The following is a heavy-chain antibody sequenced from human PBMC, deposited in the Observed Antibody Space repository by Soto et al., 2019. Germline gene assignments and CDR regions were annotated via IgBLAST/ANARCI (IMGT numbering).Heavy chain of an antibody. CDR2: INPNSGGT. CDR1: GYTFTGYY. Sequence: ASVKVSCKASGYTFTGYYMHWVRQAPGQGLEWMGWINPNSGGTNYAQKFQGRVTMTRDTSISTAYMELSRLRSDDTAVYYCARVAPKYDFWSGYSYGMDVWGQGTPVTVSS. V-gene: IGHV1-2*02. CDR3: ARVAPKYDFWSGYSYGMDV. J-gene: IGHJ6*02. D-gene: IGHD3-3*01.